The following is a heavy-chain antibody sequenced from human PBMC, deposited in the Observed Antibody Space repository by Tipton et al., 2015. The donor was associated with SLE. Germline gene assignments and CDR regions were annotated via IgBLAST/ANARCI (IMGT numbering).Heavy chain of an antibody. Sequence: QVQLVQSGSELRKPGASVKISCTASGYTFTSYAMNWVRQAPGQGLEWVGWISTNTGNPTYAQAFTGRFVFSLDTSVTTAYLQINSLKAEDTAVYYCARQAWDDILEYWGQGTLVTVSS. CDR1: GYTFTSYA. D-gene: IGHD3-9*01. J-gene: IGHJ4*02. CDR2: ISTNTGNP. V-gene: IGHV7-4-1*02. CDR3: ARQAWDDILEY.